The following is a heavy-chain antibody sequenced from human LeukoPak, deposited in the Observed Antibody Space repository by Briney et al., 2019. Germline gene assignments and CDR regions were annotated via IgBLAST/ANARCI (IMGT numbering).Heavy chain of an antibody. Sequence: ASVKVSCKASGYTFTSYGISWVRQAPGQGLEWMGRIIPILGIANYAQKFQGRVTITADKSTSTAYMELSSLRSEDTAVYYCARSGVVVAAQHFDYWGQGTLVTVSS. J-gene: IGHJ4*02. CDR2: IIPILGIA. CDR3: ARSGVVVAAQHFDY. D-gene: IGHD2-15*01. V-gene: IGHV1-69*04. CDR1: GYTFTSYG.